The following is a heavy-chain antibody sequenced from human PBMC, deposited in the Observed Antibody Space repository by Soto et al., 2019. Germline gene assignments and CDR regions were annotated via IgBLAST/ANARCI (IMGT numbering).Heavy chain of an antibody. J-gene: IGHJ6*02. Sequence: PGESLKISCKGSGYSFTSYWIGWVRQMPGKGLEWMGIIYPGDSDTRYSPSFQGQVTISADKSISTAYLQWSSLKASDTAMYYSARLHSGAGGAAAGSYYYYGMGVWGQGTTVTVSS. CDR3: ARLHSGAGGAAAGSYYYYGMGV. CDR2: IYPGDSDT. V-gene: IGHV5-51*01. CDR1: GYSFTSYW. D-gene: IGHD6-13*01.